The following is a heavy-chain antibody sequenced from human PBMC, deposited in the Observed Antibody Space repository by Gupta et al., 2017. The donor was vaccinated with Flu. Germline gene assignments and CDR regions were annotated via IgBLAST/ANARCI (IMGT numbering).Heavy chain of an antibody. CDR1: ISDSSNY. D-gene: IGHD1-26*01. Sequence: ISDSSNYGAWIRQPPGKGLEWIGSIYYSGRTHYSPYLKSRVTISIDTSKNQFYLRLRSVTAADTAGYHCTREYGGSSLADTWGQGTRVSVSS. CDR3: TREYGGSSLADT. V-gene: IGHV4-39*02. CDR2: IYYSGRT. J-gene: IGHJ5*02.